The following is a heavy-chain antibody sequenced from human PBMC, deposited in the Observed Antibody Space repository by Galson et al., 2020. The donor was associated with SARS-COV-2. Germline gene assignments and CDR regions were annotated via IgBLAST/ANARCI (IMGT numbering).Heavy chain of an antibody. CDR1: GFTFRSYA. Sequence: GGSLRLSCAASGFTFRSYAMHWVRQAPGKGLEWVTVISYDGSNEYYADSVKGRFTISRDNSKITLYLQMSSLRPEDTAVYYCAKAFSTSDPITFGGVCVTAAFDIWGQGTMVTVSS. J-gene: IGHJ3*02. CDR2: ISYDGSNE. V-gene: IGHV3-30*15. CDR3: AKAFSTSDPITFGGVCVTAAFDI. D-gene: IGHD3-16*02.